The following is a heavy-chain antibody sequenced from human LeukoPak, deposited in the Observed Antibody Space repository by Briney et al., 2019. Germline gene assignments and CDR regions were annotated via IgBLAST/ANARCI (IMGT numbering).Heavy chain of an antibody. CDR1: GYTFTNYG. J-gene: IGHJ1*01. CDR2: ISPYNGNT. D-gene: IGHD6-13*01. CDR3: ARAYHSSSWYGVAEYFQH. V-gene: IGHV1-18*01. Sequence: AASVKVSCKTSGYTFTNYGITWVRQAPGQGLERMGWISPYNGNTNYAQNLQGRVTMTTDTSTGTAYMELRSLTSDDTAAYYCARAYHSSSWYGVAEYFQHWGQGTLVTVSS.